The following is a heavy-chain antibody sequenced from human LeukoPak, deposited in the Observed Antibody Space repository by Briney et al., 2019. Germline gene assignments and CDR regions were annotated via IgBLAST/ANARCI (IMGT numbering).Heavy chain of an antibody. J-gene: IGHJ6*03. CDR2: IYYSGST. D-gene: IGHD3-16*01. Sequence: SETLSLTCTVSGGSISSYYWSWIRQPPGKGLEWIGYIYYSGSTNYNPSLKSRVTISVDTSKNQFSLKLSSVTAADTAVYYCARAVMRYYYMDVWGKGTTVTVSS. CDR3: ARAVMRYYYMDV. CDR1: GGSISSYY. V-gene: IGHV4-59*01.